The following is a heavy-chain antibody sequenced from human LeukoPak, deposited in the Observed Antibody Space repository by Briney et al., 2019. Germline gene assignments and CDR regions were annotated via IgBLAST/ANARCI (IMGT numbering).Heavy chain of an antibody. V-gene: IGHV4-59*01. CDR2: IYYSGST. CDR3: ARVVPIYYDSSGYYYGPFDY. Sequence: SETLSLTCTVSGGSISSYYWSWIRQPPGKGLEWIGYIYYSGSTNYNPSLKSRVTISVDTSKNQFSLKLSSVTAADTAVYYCARVVPIYYDSSGYYYGPFDYWGQGTLVTVSS. D-gene: IGHD3-22*01. CDR1: GGSISSYY. J-gene: IGHJ4*02.